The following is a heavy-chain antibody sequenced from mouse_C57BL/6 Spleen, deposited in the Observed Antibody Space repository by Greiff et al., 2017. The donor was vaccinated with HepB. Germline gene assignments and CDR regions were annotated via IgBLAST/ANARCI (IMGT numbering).Heavy chain of an antibody. CDR1: GYTFTSYW. D-gene: IGHD2-4*01. V-gene: IGHV1-64*01. J-gene: IGHJ2*01. Sequence: QVQLQQPGAELVKPGASVKLSCKASGYTFTSYWMHWVKQRPGQGLEWIGMIHPNSGSTNFNEKFKSKATLTVDKSSSTAYMQLSSLTSEDSAVYYCARSGGLRGGYYFDYWGQGTTLTVSS. CDR2: IHPNSGST. CDR3: ARSGGLRGGYYFDY.